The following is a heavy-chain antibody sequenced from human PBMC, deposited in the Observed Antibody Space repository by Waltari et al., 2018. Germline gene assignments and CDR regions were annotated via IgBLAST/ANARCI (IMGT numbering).Heavy chain of an antibody. CDR1: GGTFTNYV. Sequence: QVQLVQSGAEVKKPGSSVKVSCKASGGTFTNYVFNWVRQAPGQGLEWMGGIIPISGTTNYAQKFQGRVTIIADEFTSTAYMELSSLRPEDTAVYYCASLCGGDCPDFWGQGTRVTVS. CDR2: IIPISGTT. CDR3: ASLCGGDCPDF. J-gene: IGHJ4*02. D-gene: IGHD2-21*02. V-gene: IGHV1-69*01.